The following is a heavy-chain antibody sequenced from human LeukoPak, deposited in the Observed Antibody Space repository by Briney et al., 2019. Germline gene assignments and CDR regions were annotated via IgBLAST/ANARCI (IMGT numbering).Heavy chain of an antibody. J-gene: IGHJ4*02. Sequence: SETLTLTCAASGGSFSSSSYYWVWLRPPPGKGLVWIGCFYYSGSTYYNPSNKSLVTRSVDTSKNHSSLKLCSVTAADTAVYYCARHSGYSSGWYSSIANFDYWGQGTLVTVSS. V-gene: IGHV4-39*01. CDR2: FYYSGST. CDR3: ARHSGYSSGWYSSIANFDY. D-gene: IGHD6-19*01. CDR1: GGSFSSSSYY.